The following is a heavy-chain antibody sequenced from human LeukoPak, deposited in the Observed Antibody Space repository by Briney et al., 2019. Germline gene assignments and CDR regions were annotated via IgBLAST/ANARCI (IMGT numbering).Heavy chain of an antibody. V-gene: IGHV4-59*01. CDR3: ARGGGTFDY. D-gene: IGHD2-15*01. CDR2: VYYNGIT. Sequence: PSETLSLTCSVSGGSFSSYYWSWIRQPPGKGLEWIGYVYYNGITSYNPSLKSRVTMSIDTSRDQFSLKLNSVTAADTAVYYCARGGGTFDYWGQGTLVTVSS. CDR1: GGSFSSYY. J-gene: IGHJ4*02.